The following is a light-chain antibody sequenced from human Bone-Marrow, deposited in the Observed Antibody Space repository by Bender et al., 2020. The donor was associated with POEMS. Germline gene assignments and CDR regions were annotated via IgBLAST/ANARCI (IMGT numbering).Light chain of an antibody. CDR2: KDT. Sequence: SRELTQPPSVSVSPGQTAKITCSGDLLSQKLAYWYQQKPGHAPIAVIYKDTGRPSGIPERFSGSTSGTTVTLTISDVQAEDEAAYFCQASDDDGNYFFGGGTSLTVL. CDR1: LLSQKL. V-gene: IGLV3-25*02. J-gene: IGLJ2*01. CDR3: QASDDDGNYF.